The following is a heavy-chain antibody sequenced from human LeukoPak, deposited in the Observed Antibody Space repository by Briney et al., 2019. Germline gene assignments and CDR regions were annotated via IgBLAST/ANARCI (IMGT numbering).Heavy chain of an antibody. CDR3: ARIYYDSSGYYYYGMDV. D-gene: IGHD3-22*01. V-gene: IGHV1-46*01. CDR1: GYTFTSYY. CDR2: INPSGGST. J-gene: IGHJ6*02. Sequence: ASVKVSCTASGYTFTSYYMHWVRQAPGQGLEWMGIINPSGGSTSYAQKFQGRVTMTRDTSTSTVYMELSSLRSEDTAVYYCARIYYDSSGYYYYGMDVWGQGTTVTVSS.